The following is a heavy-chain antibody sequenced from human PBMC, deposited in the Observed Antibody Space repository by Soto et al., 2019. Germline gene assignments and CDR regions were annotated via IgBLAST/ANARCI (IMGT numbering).Heavy chain of an antibody. CDR2: IYYSGNS. CDR1: GDSISSGSYY. D-gene: IGHD3-10*02. V-gene: IGHV4-31*03. CDR3: ARGLRGSFVRGVITAATDAFDI. Sequence: QVQLQESGPGLVKPSQTLSLTCTVSGDSISSGSYYWSWIRQHPGKGLEWIGYIYYSGNSYYNPSLQSRITISVDTSKNQFSMKLSSVTAADTAGYSCARGLRGSFVRGVITAATDAFDIWGQGTMVTVSS. J-gene: IGHJ3*02.